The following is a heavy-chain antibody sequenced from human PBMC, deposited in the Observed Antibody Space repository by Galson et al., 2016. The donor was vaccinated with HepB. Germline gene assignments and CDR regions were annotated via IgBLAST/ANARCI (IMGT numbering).Heavy chain of an antibody. V-gene: IGHV3-9*01. CDR1: GFTFDDYA. D-gene: IGHD2-21*01. CDR3: ARSSGTSAGDLQH. CDR2: IGWNSAYI. Sequence: SLRLSCAASGFTFDDYAMHWVRQTPGKGLEWVSGIGWNSAYIDYADSVKGRFTISRDNAKNSLYLQMDSLRPEDTAVYYCARSSGTSAGDLQHWGQGTLASVSS. J-gene: IGHJ1*01.